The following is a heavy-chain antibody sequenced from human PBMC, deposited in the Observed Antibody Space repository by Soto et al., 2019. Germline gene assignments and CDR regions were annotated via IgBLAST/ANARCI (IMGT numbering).Heavy chain of an antibody. CDR2: TNEDESEK. CDR1: GFSFINYW. D-gene: IGHD1-26*01. V-gene: IGHV3-7*01. J-gene: IGHJ3*01. CDR3: ARDRGYSTFDF. Sequence: GGSLRLSCGASGFSFINYWMSWVRQSPGKGLEWVANTNEDESEKDYVDSVKGRFTISRDNAKISLFLQMKNLRVEDTAIYYCARDRGYSTFDFWGHGTVVTVS.